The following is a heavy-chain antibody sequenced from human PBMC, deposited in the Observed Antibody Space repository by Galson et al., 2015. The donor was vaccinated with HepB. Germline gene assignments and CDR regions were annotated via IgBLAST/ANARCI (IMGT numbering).Heavy chain of an antibody. Sequence: SVKVSCKASGYTFTGYYIHWLRQAPGRGLEWMGRINPNSGVTNYAQKFQGRITMTRDTSISTAYVEVSGLRSDDTVVYYCARDLFDCRGGSCYSRFDPWGQGTLVTVSS. CDR1: GYTFTGYY. J-gene: IGHJ5*02. CDR3: ARDLFDCRGGSCYSRFDP. D-gene: IGHD2-15*01. V-gene: IGHV1-2*05. CDR2: INPNSGVT.